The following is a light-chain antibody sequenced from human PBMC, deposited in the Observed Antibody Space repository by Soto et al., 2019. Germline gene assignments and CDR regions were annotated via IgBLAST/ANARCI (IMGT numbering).Light chain of an antibody. V-gene: IGKV4-1*01. CDR2: WAS. CDR3: QQYYNSDWT. CDR1: QSVLHSPNNKNY. J-gene: IGKJ1*01. Sequence: DIVMTQSPDSLAVSLGERATINCKSSQSVLHSPNNKNYLAWYQQKPGQPPKLLIYWASTRESGVPDRFSGSGSGTDFTLTISSLQAEDVAVYFCQQYYNSDWTFGQGTKAEIK.